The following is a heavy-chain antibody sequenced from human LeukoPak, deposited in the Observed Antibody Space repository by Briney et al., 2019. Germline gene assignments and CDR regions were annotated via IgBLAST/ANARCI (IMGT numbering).Heavy chain of an antibody. CDR2: IKQDGSEK. V-gene: IGHV3-7*04. Sequence: GGSLRLSCAASGFIFSSYWMGWVRQAPGKGLEWVANIKQDGSEKYYVDSVKGRFTISRDNAKNSLYLQMNSLRAEDTAVYYCAREATVTFDDAFDIWGQGTMVTVSS. D-gene: IGHD4-17*01. CDR1: GFIFSSYW. CDR3: AREATVTFDDAFDI. J-gene: IGHJ3*02.